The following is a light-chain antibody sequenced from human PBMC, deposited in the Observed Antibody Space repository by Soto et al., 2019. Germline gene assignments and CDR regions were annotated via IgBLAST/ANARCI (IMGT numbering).Light chain of an antibody. CDR3: QHYNSYSEA. CDR1: QSISSW. V-gene: IGKV1-5*01. CDR2: DAS. Sequence: DIQMTQSPSTLSASVGDRVTITCRASQSISSWLAWYQQKPGKAPKLLIYDASSLESGVPSRFSGSGSGTEFTLTTSSLQPDDFATYYCQHYNSYSEAFGQGTKV. J-gene: IGKJ1*01.